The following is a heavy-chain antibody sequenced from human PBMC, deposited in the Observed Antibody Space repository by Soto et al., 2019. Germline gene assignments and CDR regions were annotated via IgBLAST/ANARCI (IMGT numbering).Heavy chain of an antibody. CDR2: ISTSSSTI. J-gene: IGHJ4*02. CDR3: ARLDRADYSHFDY. CDR1: GFTFSYYS. D-gene: IGHD3-16*01. Sequence: EVQLVESGGGLVQPGGSLRLSCAASGFTFSYYSMNWVRQAPGKGLEWVSYISTSSSTIYYADSVKGRFTISRDNAKNSLYLQMNSLRAEDTAVYSCARLDRADYSHFDYWGQGTLVTVSS. V-gene: IGHV3-48*01.